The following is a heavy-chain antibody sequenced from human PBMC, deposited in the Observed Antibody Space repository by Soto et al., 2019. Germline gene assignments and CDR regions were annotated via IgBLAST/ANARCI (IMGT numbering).Heavy chain of an antibody. Sequence: QVQLQESGPGLLKPSGTLSISCIVSGGSISSSNRWSWVRQSTGKGLEWFGEVFHNGGTEYSPSLKSSVGMSIYKSKNQFALNRTSVTVADTDVYYRARKAYGSWHFGYCGHRTLVTVSS. CDR2: VFHNGGT. D-gene: IGHD3-10*01. V-gene: IGHV4-4*02. CDR3: ARKAYGSWHFGY. CDR1: GGSISSSNR. J-gene: IGHJ4*01.